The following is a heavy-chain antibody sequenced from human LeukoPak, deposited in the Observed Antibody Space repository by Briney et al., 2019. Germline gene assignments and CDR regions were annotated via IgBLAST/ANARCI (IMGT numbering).Heavy chain of an antibody. J-gene: IGHJ1*01. V-gene: IGHV3-66*01. Sequence: GGSLRLSCAASGFTVSSNYMSWVRQAPGKGLEWVSVIYSGGSTYYADSVKGRFTISRDNSKNTLYLQMNSLRAEDTAVYYCARIVGATYYFQHWGQGTLVTVSS. CDR2: IYSGGST. CDR1: GFTVSSNY. D-gene: IGHD1-26*01. CDR3: ARIVGATYYFQH.